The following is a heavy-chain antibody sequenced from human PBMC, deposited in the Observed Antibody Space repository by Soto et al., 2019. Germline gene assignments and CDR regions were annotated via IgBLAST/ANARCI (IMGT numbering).Heavy chain of an antibody. D-gene: IGHD2-2*01. J-gene: IGHJ4*02. V-gene: IGHV1-69*06. CDR3: ARDCSSTSCSFDY. Sequence: ASVKVSCKASGGTFSSYAISWVRQASGQGLEWMGGIIPIFGTANYAQKFQGRVTITADKSTSTAYMELSSLRSEDTAVYYCARDCSSTSCSFDYWGQGTLVTLSS. CDR1: GGTFSSYA. CDR2: IIPIFGTA.